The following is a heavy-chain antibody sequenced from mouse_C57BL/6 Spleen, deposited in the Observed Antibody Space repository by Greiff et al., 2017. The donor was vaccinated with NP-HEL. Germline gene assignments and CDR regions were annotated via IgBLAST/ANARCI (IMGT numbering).Heavy chain of an antibody. J-gene: IGHJ4*01. V-gene: IGHV1-47*01. Sequence: VQGVESGAELVKPGASVKMSCKASGYTFTTYPTEWMKQNHGKSLEWIGNFHPYNDDTKYNEKFKGKATLIVEKSYSTVYLKLSRLTSDYSAVYCCARGATVDYAKDCGGQGTSVTVSS. CDR1: GYTFTTYP. CDR2: FHPYNDDT. CDR3: ARGATVDYAKDC. D-gene: IGHD1-1*01.